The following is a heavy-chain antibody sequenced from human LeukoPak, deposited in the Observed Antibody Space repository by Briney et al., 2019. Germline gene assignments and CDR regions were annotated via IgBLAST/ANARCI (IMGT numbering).Heavy chain of an antibody. V-gene: IGHV3-21*01. D-gene: IGHD3-16*01. J-gene: IGHJ6*02. CDR1: GFTFSSYS. Sequence: GGSLRLSCAASGFTFSSYSMNWARQAPGKGLEWVSSISSGSSYIYYADSVKGRFTISRDNAKNSLYLQMNSLRAEDTAMYYCARDPFGGSSGVLYGMDVWGQGTTVTVSS. CDR2: ISSGSSYI. CDR3: ARDPFGGSSGVLYGMDV.